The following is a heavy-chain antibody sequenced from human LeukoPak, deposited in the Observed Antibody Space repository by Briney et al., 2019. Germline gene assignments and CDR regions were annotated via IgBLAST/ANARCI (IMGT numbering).Heavy chain of an antibody. V-gene: IGHV1-69*13. Sequence: ASVKVSCKASGGTFSSYAISWVRQAPGQGLEWMGGIIPIFGTANYAQKFQGRVTITADESTSIAYMELSSLRSEDTAVYYCARVGITMVRGVPPGYYFDYWGQGTLVTVSS. D-gene: IGHD3-10*01. CDR1: GGTFSSYA. CDR2: IIPIFGTA. J-gene: IGHJ4*02. CDR3: ARVGITMVRGVPPGYYFDY.